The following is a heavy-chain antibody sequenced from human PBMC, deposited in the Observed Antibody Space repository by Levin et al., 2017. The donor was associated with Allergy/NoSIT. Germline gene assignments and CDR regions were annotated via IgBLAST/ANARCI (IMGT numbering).Heavy chain of an antibody. CDR3: ARPVVPTTRVTFGL. CDR1: GGSISNYY. CDR2: IYSSGNT. V-gene: IGHV4-59*01. D-gene: IGHD2-15*01. Sequence: SETLSLTCTVSGGSISNYYWSWIRLPPGKGLEWIGYIYSSGNTNYNPSLKSRVTMSVDTSRNQFSLKLNSVTAADTAVYYCARPVVPTTRVTFGLWGQGTMVTVSS. J-gene: IGHJ3*01.